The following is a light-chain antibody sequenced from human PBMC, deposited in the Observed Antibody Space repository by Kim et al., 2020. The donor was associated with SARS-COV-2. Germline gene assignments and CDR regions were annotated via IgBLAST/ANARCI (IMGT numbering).Light chain of an antibody. CDR3: QQYGSSPPWT. CDR2: GTS. V-gene: IGKV3-20*01. CDR1: RSVSTKY. Sequence: EIVLTQSPGTLSLSPGERATLSCRASRSVSTKYLVWYQQKPGQAPRLLIYGTSNKATGTPDSFSGSGSGTDFALTISGLEPEDFAVYYCQQYGSSPPWTFGQGTKVDIK. J-gene: IGKJ1*01.